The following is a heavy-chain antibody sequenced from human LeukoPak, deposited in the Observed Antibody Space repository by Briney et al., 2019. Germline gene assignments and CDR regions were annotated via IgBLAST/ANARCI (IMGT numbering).Heavy chain of an antibody. CDR2: ISSSSSYI. CDR1: GFTFSSYS. V-gene: IGHV3-21*01. D-gene: IGHD3-22*01. Sequence: GGSLRLSCAASGFTFSSYSMNWVRQAPGKGLEWVSSISSSSSYIYYADSVKRRFNISRDNAKNSLYLQMNSLRAEDTAVYYCARGGSSGYSWGQGTLVTVSS. CDR3: ARGGSSGYS. J-gene: IGHJ4*02.